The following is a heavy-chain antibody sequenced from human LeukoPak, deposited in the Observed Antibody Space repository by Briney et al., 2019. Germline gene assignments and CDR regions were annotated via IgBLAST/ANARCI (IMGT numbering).Heavy chain of an antibody. CDR3: ARDWSPNWFDP. V-gene: IGHV3-11*06. J-gene: IGHJ5*02. CDR1: GFIFSDYY. Sequence: GGSLRLSCEASGFIFSDYYMSWIRQAPGKGLEWVSYISASSGYTKYADSVKGRFTISRDNAKNSVYLQMNSLRADDTAVYYCARDWSPNWFDPWGQGTPVTVSS. CDR2: ISASSGYT.